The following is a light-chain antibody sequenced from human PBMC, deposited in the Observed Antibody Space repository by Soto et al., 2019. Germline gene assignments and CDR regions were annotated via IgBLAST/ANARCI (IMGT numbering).Light chain of an antibody. CDR3: QQYNTYPWT. Sequence: DIQMTQSPSTLSASVGDRVTITCRASQSVSTWLAWYQQKPGKAPKLLIYDASSLESGVPSRFSGSGSGTEFTLTISSLQPDDFATYYCQQYNTYPWTFGPGTKVEFK. J-gene: IGKJ1*01. V-gene: IGKV1-5*01. CDR1: QSVSTW. CDR2: DAS.